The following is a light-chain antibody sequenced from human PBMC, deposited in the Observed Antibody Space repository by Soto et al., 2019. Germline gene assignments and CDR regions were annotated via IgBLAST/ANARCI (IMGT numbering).Light chain of an antibody. Sequence: DIQMTQSPSTLSASVGDRVTIACRASQSISSWLAWYQQKPGKAPKLLIYKASSLESGVPSRFSGSGSGTEFTLTISSLQPDDFVTYYCQQYNSYAGVTFGPGTKVDIK. CDR2: KAS. V-gene: IGKV1-5*03. J-gene: IGKJ3*01. CDR3: QQYNSYAGVT. CDR1: QSISSW.